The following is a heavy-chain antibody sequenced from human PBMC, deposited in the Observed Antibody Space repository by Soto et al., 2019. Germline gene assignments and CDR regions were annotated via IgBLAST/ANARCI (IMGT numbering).Heavy chain of an antibody. CDR1: GGSISSGGYS. D-gene: IGHD3-10*01. CDR3: ARVRGAYYYYGMDV. V-gene: IGHV4-30-2*01. CDR2: IYHSGST. J-gene: IGHJ6*02. Sequence: KTSETLSLTCAVSGGSISSGGYSWSWIRQPPGKGLEWIGYIYHSGSTYYNPSLKSRVTISVDRSKNQFSLKLSSVTAADTAVYYCARVRGAYYYYGMDVWGQGTTVTVSS.